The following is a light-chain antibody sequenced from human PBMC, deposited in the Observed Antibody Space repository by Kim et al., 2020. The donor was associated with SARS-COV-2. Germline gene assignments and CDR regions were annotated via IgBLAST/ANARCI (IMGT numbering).Light chain of an antibody. V-gene: IGKV3-11*01. CDR2: EAS. Sequence: LSTGERATLSWRASQGVSGYLPWYQQKPGQAAGLLIYEASKRATGIPARFSGSGSGTDFTRTMSSREREDFAVYYWHQRSNWPLSLGGGVKLEI. J-gene: IGKJ4*01. CDR3: HQRSNWPLS. CDR1: QGVSGY.